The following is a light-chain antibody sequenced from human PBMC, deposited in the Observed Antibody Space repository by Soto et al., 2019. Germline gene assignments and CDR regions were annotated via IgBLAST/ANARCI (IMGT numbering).Light chain of an antibody. V-gene: IGKV3-15*01. CDR2: GAS. CDR1: QSVSTD. CDR3: QQYNLWHPET. Sequence: EIVMTQSPSTLAVSLGGRATLSCGASQSVSTDLAWYQQRPGQAPRLLIFGASTRATGIPASFTGSGSGTEFILTISSLQYEDSAVYYCQQYNLWHPETFGQGTKVDIK. J-gene: IGKJ1*01.